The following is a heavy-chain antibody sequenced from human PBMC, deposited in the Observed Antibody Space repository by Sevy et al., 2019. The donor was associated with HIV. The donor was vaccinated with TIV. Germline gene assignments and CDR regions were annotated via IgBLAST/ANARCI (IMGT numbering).Heavy chain of an antibody. V-gene: IGHV1-24*01. D-gene: IGHD3-22*01. J-gene: IGHJ5*02. CDR1: GYTLTELS. CDR2: FDPEDGET. Sequence: ASVKVSCKVSGYTLTELSMHWVRQAPGKGLEWMGGFDPEDGETIYAQKFQGRVTMTEDTSTDTAYMELSSLRSEDTAVYYCATVHYYDSRGYHNWFDPWGQGTLVTVSS. CDR3: ATVHYYDSRGYHNWFDP.